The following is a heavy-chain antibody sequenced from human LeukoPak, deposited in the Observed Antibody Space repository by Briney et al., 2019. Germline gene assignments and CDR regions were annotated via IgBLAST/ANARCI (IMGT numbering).Heavy chain of an antibody. Sequence: GRSLRLSCAASGFTFSSYAMHWVRQAPGKGLEWVAVISYDGSNKYYADSVKGRFTISRDNSKNTLYLQMNSLRAEDTAVYYCAKDRGWYLFDYWGQGTLVTVSS. D-gene: IGHD6-19*01. CDR3: AKDRGWYLFDY. J-gene: IGHJ4*02. V-gene: IGHV3-30-3*01. CDR2: ISYDGSNK. CDR1: GFTFSSYA.